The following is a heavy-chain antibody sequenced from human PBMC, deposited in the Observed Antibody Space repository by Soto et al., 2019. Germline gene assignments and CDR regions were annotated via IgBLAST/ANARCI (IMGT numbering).Heavy chain of an antibody. D-gene: IGHD1-26*01. CDR3: ARDPGSGGSYYGYFQH. CDR1: GFTFSSYA. CDR2: ISYDGSNK. V-gene: IGHV3-30-3*01. J-gene: IGHJ1*01. Sequence: HPGGSLRLSCAASGFTFSSYAMHWVRQAPGKGLEWVAVISYDGSNKYYADSVKGRFTISRDNSKNTLYLQMDSLRAEDTAVYYCARDPGSGGSYYGYFQHWGQGTLVTVSS.